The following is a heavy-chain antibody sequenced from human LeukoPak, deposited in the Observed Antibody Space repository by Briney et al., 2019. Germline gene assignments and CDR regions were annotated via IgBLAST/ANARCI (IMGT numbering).Heavy chain of an antibody. CDR1: GFTFSSYA. Sequence: GGSLRLSCAASGFTFSSYAMSWVRQAPGKGLEWVSAISGSGGSTYYADSVKGRFTISRDNSKNTLYLQMNSLRAEDTAVYYCAKGFSGSWYNPYYFDYWGQGTLVTVSS. V-gene: IGHV3-23*01. CDR3: AKGFSGSWYNPYYFDY. CDR2: ISGSGGST. J-gene: IGHJ4*02. D-gene: IGHD6-13*01.